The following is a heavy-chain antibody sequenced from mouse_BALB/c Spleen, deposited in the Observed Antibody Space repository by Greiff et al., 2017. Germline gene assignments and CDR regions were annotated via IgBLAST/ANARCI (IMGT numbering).Heavy chain of an antibody. D-gene: IGHD2-10*02. CDR3: ARDRYGNKYCAMDD. J-gene: IGHJ4*01. CDR2: ISDGGSYT. V-gene: IGHV5-4*02. Sequence: EVQLVESGGGLVKPGGSLKLSCAASGFTFSDYYMYWVRQTPEKRLEWVATISDGGSYTYYTDSVKGRFTISRDNAKNNMYLQMSSLKSEDTAMYDCARDRYGNKYCAMDDWGQGTSVTVSS. CDR1: GFTFSDYY.